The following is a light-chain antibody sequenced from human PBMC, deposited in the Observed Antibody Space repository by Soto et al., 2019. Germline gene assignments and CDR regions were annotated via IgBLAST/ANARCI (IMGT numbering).Light chain of an antibody. CDR1: QSVSSY. V-gene: IGKV3-11*01. J-gene: IGKJ4*01. CDR3: QQRSNWPLS. CDR2: DAS. Sequence: EIVLTQSPATLSLSPGDRATLSCRASQSVSSYLAWYQHKPGQAPRLLIYDASNRATGIPARFSGSGSGTDFTLTISSLEPEDFADYYCQQRSNWPLSFGGGTQVESK.